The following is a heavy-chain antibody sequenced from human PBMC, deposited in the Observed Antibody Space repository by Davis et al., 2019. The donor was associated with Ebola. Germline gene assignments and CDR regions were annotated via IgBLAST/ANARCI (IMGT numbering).Heavy chain of an antibody. CDR1: GFTFSSYG. D-gene: IGHD1-7*01. Sequence: GGSLRLSCAASGFTFSSYGMHWFRQAPGQGLEWVAVISYDGSNKYYADSVKGRFTISRDNSKNTLYLQMNSLRAEDTAVYYCAKIGGNYVHDYWGQGTLVTVSS. CDR2: ISYDGSNK. CDR3: AKIGGNYVHDY. J-gene: IGHJ4*02. V-gene: IGHV3-30*18.